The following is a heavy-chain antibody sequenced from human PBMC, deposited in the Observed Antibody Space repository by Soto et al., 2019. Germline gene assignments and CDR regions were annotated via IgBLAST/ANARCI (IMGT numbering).Heavy chain of an antibody. CDR1: GGTFSSYA. CDR2: IIPIFDTA. V-gene: IGHV1-69*13. Sequence: GASVKVSCKASGGTFSSYAISWVRQAPGQGLEWMGGIIPIFDTANYAQKFQGRVTITADESTTTAYMELSSLRFDDTALYYCARDRNIVTPPGNYFYYGMDVWGQGTTVTVSS. J-gene: IGHJ6*02. CDR3: ARDRNIVTPPGNYFYYGMDV. D-gene: IGHD5-12*01.